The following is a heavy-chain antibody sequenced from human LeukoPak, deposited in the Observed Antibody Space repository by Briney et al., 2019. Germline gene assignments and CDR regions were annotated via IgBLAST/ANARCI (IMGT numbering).Heavy chain of an antibody. D-gene: IGHD5-18*01. Sequence: SETLSLTCTVSGGSISSSSYYWGWIRQHPGKGLEWIGYIYYSGSTYYNPSLKSRVTISVDTSKNQFSLKLSSVTAADTAVYYCAREVRGYSYGYGMDVWGQGTTVTVSS. J-gene: IGHJ6*02. CDR3: AREVRGYSYGYGMDV. CDR1: GGSISSSSYY. V-gene: IGHV4-31*03. CDR2: IYYSGST.